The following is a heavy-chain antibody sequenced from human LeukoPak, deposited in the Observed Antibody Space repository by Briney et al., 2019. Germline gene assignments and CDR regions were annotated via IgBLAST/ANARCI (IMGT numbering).Heavy chain of an antibody. CDR3: ARDRGTTYASDI. Sequence: ASVKVSCKASGYTFTSYYIHWVRQAPGQGLEWMGRINPNSGGTNYAQKFQGRVTMTRDTSISTAYMELRRLRSDDTAVYYCARDRGTTYASDIWGQGTMVTVFS. CDR2: INPNSGGT. V-gene: IGHV1-2*06. J-gene: IGHJ3*02. D-gene: IGHD4-17*01. CDR1: GYTFTSYY.